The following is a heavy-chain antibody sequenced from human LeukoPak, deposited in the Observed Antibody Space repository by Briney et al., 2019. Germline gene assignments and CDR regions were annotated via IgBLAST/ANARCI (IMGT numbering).Heavy chain of an antibody. Sequence: RASVKVSCKASGYTFTSYGISWVRQAPGQGLEWMGWISAYNGNTNYVQKLQGRVTMTTDTSTSTAYMELSSLRSEDTAVYYCAVDCSSTSCYAGVYWGQGTLVTVSS. D-gene: IGHD2-2*01. CDR2: ISAYNGNT. J-gene: IGHJ4*02. V-gene: IGHV1-18*01. CDR3: AVDCSSTSCYAGVY. CDR1: GYTFTSYG.